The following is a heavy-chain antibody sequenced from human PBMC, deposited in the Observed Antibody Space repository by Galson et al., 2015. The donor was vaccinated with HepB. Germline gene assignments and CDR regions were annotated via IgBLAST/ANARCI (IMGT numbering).Heavy chain of an antibody. V-gene: IGHV3-30*18. D-gene: IGHD3-22*01. CDR1: GYTFNNYG. Sequence: YLRLSTPAAGYTFNNYGIPWIRQAPCQELVRIAIISYGRLFKSHSESLRCRFTVSRDPPGSKLYLQMDILRPEDTAVYYCAKGGPGRITMMINRSSGFDPWGQGTLVTVSS. CDR3: AKGGPGRITMMINRSSGFDP. J-gene: IGHJ5*02. CDR2: ISYGRLFK.